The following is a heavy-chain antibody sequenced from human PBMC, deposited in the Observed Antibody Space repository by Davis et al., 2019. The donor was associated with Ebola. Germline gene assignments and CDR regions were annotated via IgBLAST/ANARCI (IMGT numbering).Heavy chain of an antibody. CDR3: ARGEDYYYDGGAFDI. CDR2: IKQDGSEK. J-gene: IGHJ3*02. D-gene: IGHD3-22*01. Sequence: GGSLRLSCAASGFTFSSYAMSWVCQAPGKGLEWVANIKQDGSEKYYVDSVKGRFTISRDNAKNSLYLQMNSLRAEDTAVYYCARGEDYYYDGGAFDIWGQGTMVTVSS. V-gene: IGHV3-7*01. CDR1: GFTFSSYA.